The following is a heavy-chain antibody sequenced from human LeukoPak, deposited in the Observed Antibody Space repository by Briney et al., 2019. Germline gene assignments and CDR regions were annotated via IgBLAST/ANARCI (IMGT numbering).Heavy chain of an antibody. D-gene: IGHD3-22*01. Sequence: GRSLRLSRAASGFTFSSYGIHWVRQAPGKGLEWVAVIWYDGSNKYYADSVKGRFTISRDNSKNTLCLQMNSLRAEDTAVYYCAREYYYDTSAYYQGAFDIWGQGTMDTVSS. CDR1: GFTFSSYG. CDR2: IWYDGSNK. CDR3: AREYYYDTSAYYQGAFDI. V-gene: IGHV3-33*01. J-gene: IGHJ3*02.